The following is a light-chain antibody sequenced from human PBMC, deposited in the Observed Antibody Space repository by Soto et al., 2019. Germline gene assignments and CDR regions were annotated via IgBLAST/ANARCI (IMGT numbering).Light chain of an antibody. CDR3: QQYNSFSGVT. Sequence: AIRMTQSPSSFSASTVDRVSITGLATQDIGTYLAWYQQIPGKAPKLLIYDASILESGVLSRFSGSGSGTEFTLTISSLQPDDFATYYCQQYNSFSGVTFGPGTKVDIK. CDR1: QDIGTY. V-gene: IGKV1-8*01. CDR2: DAS. J-gene: IGKJ3*01.